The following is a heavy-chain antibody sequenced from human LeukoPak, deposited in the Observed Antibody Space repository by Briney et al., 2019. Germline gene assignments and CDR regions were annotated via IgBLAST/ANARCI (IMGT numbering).Heavy chain of an antibody. CDR3: ARQGPLTTAVTTRTNPFDY. J-gene: IGHJ4*02. CDR1: GGSISSSY. V-gene: IGHV4-59*08. Sequence: SETLSLTCTVSGGSISSSYWSWIRQPRGKGLEWIGYIYYSGSTNYNPSLKSRVTISVDTSKNQFSLKLNSVTAADTAVYYCARQGPLTTAVTTRTNPFDYWGQGTLVTVSS. D-gene: IGHD4-11*01. CDR2: IYYSGST.